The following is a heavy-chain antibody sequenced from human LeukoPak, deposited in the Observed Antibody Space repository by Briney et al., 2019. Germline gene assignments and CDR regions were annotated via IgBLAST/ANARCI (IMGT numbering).Heavy chain of an antibody. V-gene: IGHV3-23*01. J-gene: IGHJ4*02. CDR3: ARDSVAGPDYFDY. D-gene: IGHD6-19*01. Sequence: EGSLRLSCAASGFTFSSYAMSWVRQAPGKGLEWVSAISGSGGSTYYADSVKGRFTISRDNSKNTLYLQMNSLRAEDTAVYYCARDSVAGPDYFDYWGQGTLVTVSS. CDR2: ISGSGGST. CDR1: GFTFSSYA.